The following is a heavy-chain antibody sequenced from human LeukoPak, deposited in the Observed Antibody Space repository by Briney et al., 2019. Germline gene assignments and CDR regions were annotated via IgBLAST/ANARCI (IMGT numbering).Heavy chain of an antibody. CDR3: TRRFDS. J-gene: IGHJ4*02. CDR2: VSDTGSTI. V-gene: IGHV3-48*02. Sequence: GGSLRLSCAASGFTLSSYSMNWVRQAPGKGLEWVSYVSDTGSTIAYADSVKGRFTMSRDEAKNSLHLQMNSLRDEDTAVYYCTRRFDSWGQGVLVTVSS. CDR1: GFTLSSYS.